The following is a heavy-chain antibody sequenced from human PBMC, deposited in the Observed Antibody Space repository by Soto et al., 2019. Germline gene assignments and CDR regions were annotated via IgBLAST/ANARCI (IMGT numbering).Heavy chain of an antibody. V-gene: IGHV3-23*01. Sequence: GGSLRLSCAASGFTFSSYAMSWVRQAPGKGLEWVSAISGSGGSTYYADSVKGRFTISRDNSKNTLYLQMNSLRAEDTAVYYCAKVVGFHGSGSYYNNWFDPWGQGTLVTVSS. D-gene: IGHD3-10*01. CDR2: ISGSGGST. CDR3: AKVVGFHGSGSYYNNWFDP. CDR1: GFTFSSYA. J-gene: IGHJ5*02.